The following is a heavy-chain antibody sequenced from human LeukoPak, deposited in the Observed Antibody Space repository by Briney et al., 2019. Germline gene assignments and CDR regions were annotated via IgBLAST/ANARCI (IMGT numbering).Heavy chain of an antibody. CDR2: ISARSGST. CDR3: AKGGGAYFDSNGIYRYFDH. Sequence: GGSLRLSCAASGFTFSSYAMSWVRQAPGKGLEWVSVISARSGSTYYADSVMGRFTISRDNSKNTLDLQMNSLRAEDTAVYYCAKGGGAYFDSNGIYRYFDHWGQGTLVTVSS. J-gene: IGHJ4*02. CDR1: GFTFSSYA. D-gene: IGHD3-22*01. V-gene: IGHV3-23*01.